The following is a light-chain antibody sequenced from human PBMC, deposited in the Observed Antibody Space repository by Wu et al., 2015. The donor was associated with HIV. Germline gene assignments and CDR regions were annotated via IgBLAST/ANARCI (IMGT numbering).Light chain of an antibody. J-gene: IGKJ5*01. CDR1: QDIFTY. CDR2: DAS. V-gene: IGKV1-13*02. Sequence: SLSASIGDRVNITCRASQDIFTYLAWYQQTPGKAPRVLIYDASTLQRGVSSRFSGSGSGTHFTLTISGLQREDFAIYFCQQLNSFPLTFGLGSRLEI. CDR3: QQLNSFPLT.